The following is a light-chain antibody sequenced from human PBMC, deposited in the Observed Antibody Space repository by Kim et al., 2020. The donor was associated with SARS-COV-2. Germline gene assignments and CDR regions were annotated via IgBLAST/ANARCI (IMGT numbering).Light chain of an antibody. CDR3: LQGTHWYT. CDR1: QSLVHRKGITY. Sequence: GQPASISCRSSQSLVHRKGITYLNWLLQRPGQSPRRLIYKVSNRDSGVPDRFSGSGSGTDFTLKISRVEAEDVGIYYCLQGTHWYTFGQGTKLEI. V-gene: IGKV2-30*02. J-gene: IGKJ2*01. CDR2: KVS.